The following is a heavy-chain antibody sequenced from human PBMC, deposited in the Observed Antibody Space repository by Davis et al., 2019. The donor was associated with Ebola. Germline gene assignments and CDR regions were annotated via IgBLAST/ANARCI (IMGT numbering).Heavy chain of an antibody. CDR3: VRDLRGWGDFDY. J-gene: IGHJ4*02. D-gene: IGHD3-10*01. CDR2: IIPIFGTA. CDR1: GGTFSSYA. V-gene: IGHV1-69*05. Sequence: AASVKVSCKASGGTFSSYAISWVRQAPGQGLEWMGGIIPIFGTATYAQKFQGRVTMTRDTSTNTLYMELSSLTSGDTAVYYCVRDLRGWGDFDYWGQGTLVTVSS.